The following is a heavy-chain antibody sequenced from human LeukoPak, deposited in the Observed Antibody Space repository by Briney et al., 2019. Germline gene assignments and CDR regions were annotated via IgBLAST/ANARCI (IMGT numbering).Heavy chain of an antibody. D-gene: IGHD6-19*01. J-gene: IGHJ5*02. Sequence: SETLSLTCTVSGGSISNGNYYWGWIRQPPGKGLEWIGSIYYIGNTYFNPSLKSRVTISVDTSKNQFSLKLSSVTAADTAVYYCARGHSSGWYPWGQGTLVTVSS. CDR2: IYYIGNT. V-gene: IGHV4-39*07. CDR1: GGSISNGNYY. CDR3: ARGHSSGWYP.